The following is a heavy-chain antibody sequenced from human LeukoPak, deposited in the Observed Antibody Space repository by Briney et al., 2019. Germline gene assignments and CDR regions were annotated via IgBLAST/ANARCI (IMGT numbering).Heavy chain of an antibody. J-gene: IGHJ4*02. D-gene: IGHD3-22*01. Sequence: GGSLRLSCAASGFPFSSYAMSWVRQAPGEGLEWVLSLSSSGGSTYYADSVKGRFTISRDNSKNTLYLQMNSLRAEDTAVYYCAKDYYYDSSGYFDYWGQGTLVTVSS. CDR1: GFPFSSYA. V-gene: IGHV3-23*01. CDR3: AKDYYYDSSGYFDY. CDR2: LSSSGGST.